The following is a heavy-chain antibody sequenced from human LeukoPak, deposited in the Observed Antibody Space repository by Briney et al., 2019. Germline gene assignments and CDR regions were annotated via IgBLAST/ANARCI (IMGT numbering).Heavy chain of an antibody. Sequence: ASVKVSCKASGYNFVCYYLHWVRQAPGQGHEWMAWIDPYTGNTHYAQKFQGRITLTRDTSLSTTYMDLNWLTSDHTALYYCAREYSASEHWGQGTLVTVSS. D-gene: IGHD5-12*01. CDR2: IDPYTGNT. V-gene: IGHV1-2*02. J-gene: IGHJ1*01. CDR1: GYNFVCYY. CDR3: AREYSASEH.